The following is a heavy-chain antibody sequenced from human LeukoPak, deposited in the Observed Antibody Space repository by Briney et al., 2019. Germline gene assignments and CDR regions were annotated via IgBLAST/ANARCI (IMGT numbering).Heavy chain of an antibody. V-gene: IGHV3-23*01. CDR3: AKDESNGYFDY. Sequence: GGSLRLSCAASGFTFSSYSMIWVRQAPGKGLEWVSAISGSGGSTYYADSVKGRFTISRDNSKNTLYLQMNSLRAEDTAVYYCAKDESNGYFDYWGQGTLVTVSS. CDR1: GFTFSSYS. D-gene: IGHD4-11*01. J-gene: IGHJ4*02. CDR2: ISGSGGST.